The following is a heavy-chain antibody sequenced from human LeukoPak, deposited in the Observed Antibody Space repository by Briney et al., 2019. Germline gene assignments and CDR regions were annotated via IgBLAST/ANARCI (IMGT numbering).Heavy chain of an antibody. D-gene: IGHD3-3*01. CDR2: IYHSGST. J-gene: IGHJ4*02. CDR1: GYSVSSGYY. CDR3: ASLFYDPVRTFDY. Sequence: PSETLSLTCTVSGYSVSSGYYWGWIRQPPGKGLEWIGSIYHSGSTYYNPSLKSRVTISVDTSKNQFSLKLSSVTAADTAVYYCASLFYDPVRTFDYWGQGTLVTVSS. V-gene: IGHV4-38-2*02.